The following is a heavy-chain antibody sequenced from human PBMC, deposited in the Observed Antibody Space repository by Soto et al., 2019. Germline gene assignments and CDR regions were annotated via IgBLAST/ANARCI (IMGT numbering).Heavy chain of an antibody. CDR3: ARVGRIAAAGTWFDP. CDR2: IHYSGSA. V-gene: IGHV4-59*12. CDR1: AGSISGSY. J-gene: IGHJ5*02. D-gene: IGHD6-13*01. Sequence: SETLSLTCTVSAGSISGSYLSWIRQPPGRELELVAYIHYSGSAYYNPSLRSRVTISVDTSKNQFSLKVNSVNTADTAVYYCARVGRIAAAGTWFDPWGQGTLVTVYS.